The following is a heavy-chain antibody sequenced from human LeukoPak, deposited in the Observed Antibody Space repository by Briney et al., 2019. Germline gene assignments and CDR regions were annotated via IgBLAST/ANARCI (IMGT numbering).Heavy chain of an antibody. J-gene: IGHJ3*02. D-gene: IGHD3-10*01. CDR2: INHSGST. V-gene: IGHV4-34*01. CDR3: ARSIYYYGSGSYYIKAAFDI. CDR1: GGSFSGYY. Sequence: SETLSLTCAVNGGSFSGYYWSWIRQPPGKGLEWIGEINHSGSTNYNPSLKSRVTISVDTSKNQFSLKLSSVTAADTAVYYCARSIYYYGSGSYYIKAAFDIWGQGTMVTVSS.